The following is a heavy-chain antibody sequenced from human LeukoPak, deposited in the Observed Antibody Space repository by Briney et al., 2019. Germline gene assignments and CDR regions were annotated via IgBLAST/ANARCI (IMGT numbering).Heavy chain of an antibody. J-gene: IGHJ4*02. CDR1: GLTFSSYA. V-gene: IGHV3-23*01. D-gene: IGHD6-19*01. Sequence: GGSLRLSCAASGLTFSSYAMSWVRQAPGKGLEWVSSISGSGGSTYYADSVKGRFTISRDNSKNTLYLQMNSLRAEDTAVYYCAKMVKAGNFDYWGQGTLVTVSS. CDR3: AKMVKAGNFDY. CDR2: ISGSGGST.